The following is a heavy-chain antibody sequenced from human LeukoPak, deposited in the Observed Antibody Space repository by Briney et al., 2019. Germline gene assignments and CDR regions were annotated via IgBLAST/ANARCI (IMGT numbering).Heavy chain of an antibody. V-gene: IGHV4-30-4*01. CDR2: IYYSGST. D-gene: IGHD6-13*01. CDR1: GGSISSGDYY. CDR3: ARDAAAGYYYYGMDV. J-gene: IGHJ6*02. Sequence: SETLSLTCTVSGGSISSGDYYWSWIRQPPGKGLEWIGYIYYSGSTYYNPSLESRVTISVDTSKNQFSLKLSSVTAADTAVYYCARDAAAGYYYYGMDVWGQGTSVTVSS.